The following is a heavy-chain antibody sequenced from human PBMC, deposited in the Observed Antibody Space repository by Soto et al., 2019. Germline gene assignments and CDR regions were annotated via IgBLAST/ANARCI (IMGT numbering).Heavy chain of an antibody. CDR1: GYTFTSYD. V-gene: IGHV1-8*01. D-gene: IGHD2-8*01. J-gene: IGHJ4*02. CDR2: MNPNSGNT. CDR3: ARGEDIVLMVYAGHYFDY. Sequence: GASVKVSCKASGYTFTSYDINWVRQATGQGLEWMGWMNPNSGNTGYAQKFQGRVTMTRNTSISTAYMELSSLRSEDTAVYYCARGEDIVLMVYAGHYFDYWGQGTLVTVSS.